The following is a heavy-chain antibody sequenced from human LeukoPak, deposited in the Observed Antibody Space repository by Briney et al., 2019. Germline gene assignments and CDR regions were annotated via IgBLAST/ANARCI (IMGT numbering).Heavy chain of an antibody. D-gene: IGHD3-3*01. J-gene: IGHJ4*02. Sequence: SETLSLTCTVSGGSISSYYWSWIRQPPGKGLEWIGYIYYSGSTNYNPFLKSRVTISVDTSKNQFSLKLSSVTAADTAVYYCARMGYDFWSGYYTDWTFDYWGQGTLVTVSS. CDR2: IYYSGST. CDR1: GGSISSYY. CDR3: ARMGYDFWSGYYTDWTFDY. V-gene: IGHV4-59*01.